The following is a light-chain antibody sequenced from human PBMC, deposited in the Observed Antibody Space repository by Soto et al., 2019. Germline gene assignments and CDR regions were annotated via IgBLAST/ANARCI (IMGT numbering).Light chain of an antibody. Sequence: QSVVTQEPSLTVSPGGTVTLTCASSTGAVTSGYYPNWFQQKPGQAPRALIYSANKHSWTPPRFSGSLLGGKAALTLSGVQPEDEAEYYCLLSYGGAQVFGGGTKLTVL. CDR2: SA. J-gene: IGLJ3*02. V-gene: IGLV7-43*01. CDR1: TGAVTSGYY. CDR3: LLSYGGAQV.